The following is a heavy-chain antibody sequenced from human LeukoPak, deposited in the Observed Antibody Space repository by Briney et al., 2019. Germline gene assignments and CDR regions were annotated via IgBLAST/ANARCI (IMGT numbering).Heavy chain of an antibody. CDR1: GDSISSGDYY. V-gene: IGHV4-30-4*08. J-gene: IGHJ6*03. D-gene: IGHD3-10*01. CDR3: ARGTGYYNYMDV. CDR2: IYNSGST. Sequence: SQTLSLTCTVSGDSISSGDYYWSWIRQPPGKGLEWIGYIYNSGSTYYNPSLKSRVTISADTSKNQFSLKLSSVTAADTAVYYCARGTGYYNYMDVWGTGTTVTVSS.